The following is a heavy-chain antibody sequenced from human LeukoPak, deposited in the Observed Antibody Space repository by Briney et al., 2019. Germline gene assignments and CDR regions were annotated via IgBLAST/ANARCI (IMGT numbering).Heavy chain of an antibody. D-gene: IGHD6-13*01. J-gene: IGHJ3*02. CDR2: IYYSGST. V-gene: IGHV4-59*01. Sequence: SETLSLTCTVSGASISSYYWSWIRQPPGKGLEWNGYIYYSGSTNYNPSLKSRVTISVDASKNQFSLKLSSVTAADTAVYYCARFLYNSSYAFDIWGQGTMVTVSS. CDR1: GASISSYY. CDR3: ARFLYNSSYAFDI.